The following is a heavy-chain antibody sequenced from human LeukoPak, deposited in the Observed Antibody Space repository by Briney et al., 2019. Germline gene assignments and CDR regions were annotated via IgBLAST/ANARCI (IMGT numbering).Heavy chain of an antibody. CDR2: IYYSGNT. CDR1: GGSVSSSTYY. Sequence: PSETLSLTCTVSGGSVSSSTYYWGWIRQPPGKGLEWIGSIYYSGNTAYNPFLKSRVTISADTSKNQFSLKLNSVTAADTAVYYCATSYDRSGYPPFQHWGQGTLVTVSS. J-gene: IGHJ1*01. D-gene: IGHD3-22*01. V-gene: IGHV4-39*01. CDR3: ATSYDRSGYPPFQH.